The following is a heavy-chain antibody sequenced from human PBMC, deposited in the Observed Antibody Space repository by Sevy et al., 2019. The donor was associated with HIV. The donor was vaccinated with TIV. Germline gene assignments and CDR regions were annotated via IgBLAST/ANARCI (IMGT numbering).Heavy chain of an antibody. D-gene: IGHD3-10*01. Sequence: GGSLRLSCAASGFTFSNYYMTWIRQTPGKGLEWLSYISSGGDTIFYADSVKGRFTISRDNIKNSLYLQMNTLRAEDTALYYCAREGDLQYFDLWGRGTLVTVSS. CDR2: ISSGGDTI. V-gene: IGHV3-11*01. J-gene: IGHJ2*01. CDR3: AREGDLQYFDL. CDR1: GFTFSNYY.